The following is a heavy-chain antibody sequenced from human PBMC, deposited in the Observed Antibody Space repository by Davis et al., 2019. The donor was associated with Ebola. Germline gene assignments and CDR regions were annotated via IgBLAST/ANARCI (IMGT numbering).Heavy chain of an antibody. V-gene: IGHV1-2*06. CDR3: ARAQFPTTSDH. CDR1: GYSFIDYY. CDR2: VNPNSGST. Sequence: ASVKVSCKASGYSFIDYYVHWVRQAPGQGPEWMGRVNPNSGSTNYAQNVQGRVIMTSDTATTTAYMEVGSLRSDDTAVYYCARAQFPTTSDHWGQGTLVTVSS. D-gene: IGHD1-1*01. J-gene: IGHJ4*02.